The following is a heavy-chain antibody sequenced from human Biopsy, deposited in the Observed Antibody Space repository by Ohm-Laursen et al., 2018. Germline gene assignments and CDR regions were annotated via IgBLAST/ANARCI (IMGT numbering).Heavy chain of an antibody. CDR2: IYYSWSS. J-gene: IGHJ6*02. CDR1: GCSISSDY. D-gene: IGHD3-9*01. V-gene: IGHV4-59*01. CDR3: ARDSGILNYDNFKSYHYYGMDS. Sequence: PVTLSLTCTVSGCSISSDYWSWIRQTPGQGLEGIGNIYYSWSSYYNPSLQSRVSISVDTSRYQVPLNLSSVAAANTAVFYWARDSGILNYDNFKSYHYYGMDSWGQGIKVIVSS.